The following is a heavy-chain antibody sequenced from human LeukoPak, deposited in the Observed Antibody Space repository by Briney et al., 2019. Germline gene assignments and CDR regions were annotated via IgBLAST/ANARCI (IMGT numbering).Heavy chain of an antibody. CDR1: GFTFNYDA. V-gene: IGHV3-23*01. D-gene: IGHD3-16*01. CDR3: AKDDKGDFYFDY. CDR2: VRGSGGST. Sequence: GGSLRLSCAASGFTFNYDAISWVHQAPGKGLEWVSSVRGSGGSTYYSDSVRGRFTISRDISKNTVYLQMNSLRAEDTAMYYCAKDDKGDFYFDYWGQGTLVTVSS. J-gene: IGHJ4*02.